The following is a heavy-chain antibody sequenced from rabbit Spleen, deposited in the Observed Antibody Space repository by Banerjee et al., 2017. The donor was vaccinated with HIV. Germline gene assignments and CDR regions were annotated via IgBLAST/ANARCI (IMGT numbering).Heavy chain of an antibody. CDR1: GFSLSSYY. D-gene: IGHD1-1*01. V-gene: IGHV1S69*01. J-gene: IGHJ3*01. CDR3: ARHSSGSGYGL. Sequence: QSVEESGGRLVTPGTPLTLTCTVSGFSLSSYYMSWVRHAPGKGLEWIGFIDYGGGTYFASWAKGRFTISKTSTTMNLKIASPTTEDTATYFCARHSSGSGYGLWGQGTLVTVS. CDR2: IDYGGGT.